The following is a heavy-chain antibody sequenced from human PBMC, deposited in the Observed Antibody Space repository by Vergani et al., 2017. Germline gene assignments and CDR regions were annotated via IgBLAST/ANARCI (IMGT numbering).Heavy chain of an antibody. D-gene: IGHD2-2*02. J-gene: IGHJ5*02. CDR2: IYYSGCT. CDR3: ARGGPAAIRAFSHWFDP. Sequence: QLQLQESGPGLVTPSETLSLPCTVSGGSISSSSYYWGSIRPPPGRGLEWIGRIYYSGCTDYNPSLKSRVTVSGDTSKNKFSLKLSSVTAADTAVYYCARGGPAAIRAFSHWFDPWGQGTLVTVSS. V-gene: IGHV4-39*07. CDR1: GGSISSSSYY.